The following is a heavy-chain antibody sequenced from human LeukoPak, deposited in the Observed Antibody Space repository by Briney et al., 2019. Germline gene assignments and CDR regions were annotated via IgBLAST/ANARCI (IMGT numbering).Heavy chain of an antibody. D-gene: IGHD3-16*01. J-gene: IGHJ5*02. CDR2: ISGSGGST. CDR3: ARDTAEGDWFDP. V-gene: IGHV3-21*04. Sequence: PGGSLRLSCAASGFTFSSYSMNWVRQAPGKGLGWVSAISGSGGSTYYADSVKGRFTISRDNAKNSLYLQMNSLRAEDTAVYYCARDTAEGDWFDPWGQGTLVTVSS. CDR1: GFTFSSYS.